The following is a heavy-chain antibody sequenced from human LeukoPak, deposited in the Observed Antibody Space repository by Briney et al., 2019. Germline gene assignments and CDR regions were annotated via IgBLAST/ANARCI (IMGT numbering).Heavy chain of an antibody. J-gene: IGHJ4*02. Sequence: PGGSLRLSCAASGFTFSSYSMNWVRQAPGKGLEWVSSISSSSSYIYYADSVKGRFTISRDNAKNSLYLQMNSLRAEDTAVYYCAKGALSIAARYFDYWGQGTLVTVSS. CDR2: ISSSSSYI. V-gene: IGHV3-21*01. CDR1: GFTFSSYS. CDR3: AKGALSIAARYFDY. D-gene: IGHD6-6*01.